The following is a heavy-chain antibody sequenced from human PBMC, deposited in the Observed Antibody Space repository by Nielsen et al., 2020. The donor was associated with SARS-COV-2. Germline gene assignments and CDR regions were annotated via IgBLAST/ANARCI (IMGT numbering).Heavy chain of an antibody. CDR2: ISWNSGSI. D-gene: IGHD3-10*01. Sequence: GGSLRLSCAASGFTFDDYAMHWVRQAPGKGLEWVSGISWNSGSIGHADSVKGRFTISRDNAKNSLYLQMNSLRAEDTALYYCAKDKGGLNYYGSGSYYPTNYGMDVWGQGTTVTVSS. CDR3: AKDKGGLNYYGSGSYYPTNYGMDV. J-gene: IGHJ6*02. CDR1: GFTFDDYA. V-gene: IGHV3-9*01.